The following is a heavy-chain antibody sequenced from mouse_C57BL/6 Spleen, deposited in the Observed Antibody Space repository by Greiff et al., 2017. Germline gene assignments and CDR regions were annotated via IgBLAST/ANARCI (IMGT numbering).Heavy chain of an antibody. V-gene: IGHV1-64*01. D-gene: IGHD2-4*01. CDR2: IHPNSGST. CDR1: GNTFTSYW. CDR3: AREGYDYDGNYFDY. Sequence: QVQLKQPGAELVKPGASVKLSCKASGNTFTSYWMHWVKQRPGQGLEWIGMIHPNSGSTNYNEKFKSKATLTVDKSSSTAYMQLSSLTSEDSAVYYCAREGYDYDGNYFDYWGQGTTLTVSS. J-gene: IGHJ2*01.